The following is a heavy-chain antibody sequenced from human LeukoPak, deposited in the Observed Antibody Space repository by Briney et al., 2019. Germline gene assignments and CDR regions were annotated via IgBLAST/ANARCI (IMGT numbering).Heavy chain of an antibody. V-gene: IGHV5-51*01. CDR3: ARLTLFGVANDALDI. CDR1: GYSFTSYW. J-gene: IGHJ3*02. CDR2: IYPGDSDA. D-gene: IGHD3-3*01. Sequence: GESLKISCKGSGYSFTSYWIGWVRQMPGKGLEWMGIIYPGDSDARYSPSFQGQVTISADKSISTAYLQWSSLKASDTAMYYCARLTLFGVANDALDIWGQGTMVTVSS.